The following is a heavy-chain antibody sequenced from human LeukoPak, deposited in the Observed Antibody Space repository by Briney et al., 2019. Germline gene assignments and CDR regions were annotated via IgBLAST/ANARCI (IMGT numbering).Heavy chain of an antibody. CDR3: AYSYGYG. CDR1: GYSISSGYY. Sequence: ASETLSLTCTVSGYSISSGYYWGWIRQPPGKGLEWIGSIYHSGSTYYNPSLKSRVTISVDTSKNQFSLKLSSVTAADTAVYYCAYSYGYGWGQGTLVTVSS. V-gene: IGHV4-38-2*02. J-gene: IGHJ4*02. CDR2: IYHSGST. D-gene: IGHD5-18*01.